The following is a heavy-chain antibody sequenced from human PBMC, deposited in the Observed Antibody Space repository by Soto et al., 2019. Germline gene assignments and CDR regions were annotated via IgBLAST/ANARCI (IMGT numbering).Heavy chain of an antibody. Sequence: QVQLQQWGAGLLKPSETLSLTCAVYGGSFSGYYWSWIRQPPGKGLEWIGEINHSGSTNYNPSLKIRVTISVDTSKNQFSLKLSSVTAADTAVYYCARGHRVFDYGGRGSRGGFDYWGQGTLVTVSS. V-gene: IGHV4-34*01. J-gene: IGHJ4*02. CDR3: ARGHRVFDYGGRGSRGGFDY. CDR2: INHSGST. CDR1: GGSFSGYY. D-gene: IGHD4-17*01.